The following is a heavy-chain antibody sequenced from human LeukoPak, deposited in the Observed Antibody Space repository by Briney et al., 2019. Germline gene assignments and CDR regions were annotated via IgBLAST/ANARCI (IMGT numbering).Heavy chain of an antibody. D-gene: IGHD6-13*01. CDR1: GGSISSSSYY. V-gene: IGHV4-39*01. CDR2: IYYSGST. Sequence: SETLSLTCTVSGGSISSSSYYWGWIRQPPGKGLEWIGSIYYSGSTYYNPSLKSRVTISVDTSKNQFSLKLSSVTAADTAVYYCARNVGAAAINYGMDVWGQGTTVTVSS. CDR3: ARNVGAAAINYGMDV. J-gene: IGHJ6*02.